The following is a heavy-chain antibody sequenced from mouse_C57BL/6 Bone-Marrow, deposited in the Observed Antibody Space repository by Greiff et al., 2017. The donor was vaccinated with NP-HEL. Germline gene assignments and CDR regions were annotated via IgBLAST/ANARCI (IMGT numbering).Heavy chain of an antibody. CDR1: GFTFSDYG. J-gene: IGHJ4*01. D-gene: IGHD2-4*01. CDR2: ISNLAYSI. Sequence: EVKVEESGGGLVQPGGSLKLSCAASGFTFSDYGMAWVRQAPRKGPEWVAFISNLAYSIYYADTVTGRFTISRENAKNTLYLEMSSLRSEDTAMYYCARFYYDYDGYYAMDYWGQGTSVTVSS. CDR3: ARFYYDYDGYYAMDY. V-gene: IGHV5-15*04.